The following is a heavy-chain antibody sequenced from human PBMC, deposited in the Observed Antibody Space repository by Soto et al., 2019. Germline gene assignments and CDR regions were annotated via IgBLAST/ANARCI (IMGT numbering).Heavy chain of an antibody. CDR3: ARGLPVTTDYYYYYGMDV. Sequence: ASVKVSCKASGYTFTSYDINWVRQATGQGLEWMGWMNPNSGNTGYAQKFQGRVTMTRNTSISTAYMELSSLRSEDTAVYYCARGLPVTTDYYYYYGMDVWGQGTTVTVSS. J-gene: IGHJ6*02. D-gene: IGHD4-4*01. CDR1: GYTFTSYD. V-gene: IGHV1-8*01. CDR2: MNPNSGNT.